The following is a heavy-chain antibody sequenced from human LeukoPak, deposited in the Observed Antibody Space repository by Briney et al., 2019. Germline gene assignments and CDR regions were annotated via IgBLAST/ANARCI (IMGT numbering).Heavy chain of an antibody. V-gene: IGHV1-46*01. CDR1: GYTFTSNY. CDR3: AREGAAEAKNFDY. Sequence: ASVKVSCKASGYTFTSNYIHWMRQAPGQGLEWVGIINLNAVTTRYAQKFQGRITVTRDTSTSTVHMELSSLRSEDTAVYFCAREGAAEAKNFDYWGQGTLVIVSS. J-gene: IGHJ4*02. D-gene: IGHD6-25*01. CDR2: INLNAVTT.